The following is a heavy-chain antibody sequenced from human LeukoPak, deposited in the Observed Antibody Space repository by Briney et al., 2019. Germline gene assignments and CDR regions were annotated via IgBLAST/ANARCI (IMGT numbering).Heavy chain of an antibody. CDR3: ATTYYYDSSGYYYDNDY. CDR2: IYTSGST. Sequence: PSPTLSLTCPVSGGSISSGSYYWSWIRQPAREGLAGIWRIYTSGSTDYNPSLKSPVTIPVDTSKNQFALKLSSVTAADTAVYYCATTYYYDSSGYYYDNDYWGQGTLVTVSS. D-gene: IGHD3-22*01. V-gene: IGHV4-61*02. J-gene: IGHJ4*02. CDR1: GGSISSGSYY.